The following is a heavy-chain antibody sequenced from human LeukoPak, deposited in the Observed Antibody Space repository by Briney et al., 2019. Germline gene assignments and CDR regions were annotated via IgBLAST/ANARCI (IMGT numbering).Heavy chain of an antibody. D-gene: IGHD3-9*01. J-gene: IGHJ3*02. CDR1: GFTFSSYW. V-gene: IGHV3-7*01. CDR2: IKLDGSEK. Sequence: GGSLRLSCAASGFTFSSYWMSWVRQAPEKGLEWVATIKLDGSEKYYVDSMKGRLTISSDNAKNSLYLQMNSLRAEDTAVYYCARDRSDILTGYNDAFDMWGQGTMVTVSS. CDR3: ARDRSDILTGYNDAFDM.